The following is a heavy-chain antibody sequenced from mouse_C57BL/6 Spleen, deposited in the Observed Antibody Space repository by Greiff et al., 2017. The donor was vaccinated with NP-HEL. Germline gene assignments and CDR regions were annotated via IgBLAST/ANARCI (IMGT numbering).Heavy chain of an antibody. V-gene: IGHV1-81*01. CDR1: GYTFTSYG. CDR2: IYPRSGNT. Sequence: QVQLKESGAELARPGASVKLSCKASGYTFTSYGISWVKQRTGQGLEWIGEIYPRSGNTYYNEKFKGKATLTADKSSSTAYMELRSLTSEDSAVYFCANDYDDWFAYWGQGTLVTVSA. D-gene: IGHD2-4*01. J-gene: IGHJ3*01. CDR3: ANDYDDWFAY.